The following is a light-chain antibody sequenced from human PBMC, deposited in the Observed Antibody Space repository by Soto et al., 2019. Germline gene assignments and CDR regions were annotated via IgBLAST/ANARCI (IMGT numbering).Light chain of an antibody. CDR1: QSVSNSY. Sequence: ENLLTQSPGTLSLSPGERSTLSCRASQSVSNSYLAWYQQKLGQAPRLLIYAASSRAAGIPDRFSGGWYGTDFNLTISRLETEDSAVYFCQQYGSSRWTFGQGTKVDIK. V-gene: IGKV3-20*01. CDR3: QQYGSSRWT. J-gene: IGKJ1*01. CDR2: AAS.